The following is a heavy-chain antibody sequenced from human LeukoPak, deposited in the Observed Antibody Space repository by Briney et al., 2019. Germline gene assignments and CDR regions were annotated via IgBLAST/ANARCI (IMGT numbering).Heavy chain of an antibody. D-gene: IGHD2-8*02. V-gene: IGHV3-30-3*01. CDR2: ISYEGGNK. CDR3: ARDASRTGDYFDY. CDR1: GFTFSSYA. Sequence: GGSLRLSCVASGFTFSSYAMQWVRQAPGKGLEWVAVISYEGGNKYYADSVKGRFTISRDNSKNTLYLQMNSLRAEDTAVYYCARDASRTGDYFDYWGQGTLVTVSS. J-gene: IGHJ4*02.